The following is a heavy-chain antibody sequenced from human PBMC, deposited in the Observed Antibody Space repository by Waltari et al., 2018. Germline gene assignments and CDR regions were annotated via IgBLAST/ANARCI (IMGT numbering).Heavy chain of an antibody. CDR1: GGTFSSYA. V-gene: IGHV1-69*12. CDR2: IIPIFGTA. Sequence: QVQLVQSGAEVKKPGSSVKVSCKASGGTFSSYAISWVRQAPGQGLEWMGGIIPIFGTANYAQKFQGRVTITADESTSTAYMELSSVTAADTAVYYCARWGGAGGFGEFPPYWGQGTLVTVSS. CDR3: ARWGGAGGFGEFPPY. J-gene: IGHJ4*02. D-gene: IGHD3-10*01.